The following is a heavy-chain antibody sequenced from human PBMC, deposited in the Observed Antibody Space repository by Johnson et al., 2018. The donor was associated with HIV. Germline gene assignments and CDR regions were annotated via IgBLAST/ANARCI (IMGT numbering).Heavy chain of an antibody. V-gene: IGHV3-30*02. J-gene: IGHJ3*02. CDR2: IRYDGSNK. CDR1: GFTFSSYA. Sequence: VQLVESGGGVVQPGRSLRLSCAASGFTFSSYAMHWVRQAPGKGLEWVAFIRYDGSNKYYADSMKGRFTISRDNSKNTLYLQMNSLRAEDTAVYYCAKSTWELRHLDAFDIWGQGTMVTVSS. D-gene: IGHD1-26*01. CDR3: AKSTWELRHLDAFDI.